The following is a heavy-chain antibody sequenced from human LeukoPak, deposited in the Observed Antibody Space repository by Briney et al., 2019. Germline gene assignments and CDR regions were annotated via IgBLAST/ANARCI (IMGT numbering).Heavy chain of an antibody. CDR1: GFTFRSYA. V-gene: IGHV3-23*01. Sequence: GGSLRLSCAASGFTFRSYAMTWVRQAPGQGLEWVSVISGDGMITYDADSVKGRFTISRDNSKNTLYLQMNSLRAEDTAVYYCAKDKMSYGLYFDLWGRGTLVTVSS. CDR3: AKDKMSYGLYFDL. CDR2: ISGDGMIT. J-gene: IGHJ2*01. D-gene: IGHD5-24*01.